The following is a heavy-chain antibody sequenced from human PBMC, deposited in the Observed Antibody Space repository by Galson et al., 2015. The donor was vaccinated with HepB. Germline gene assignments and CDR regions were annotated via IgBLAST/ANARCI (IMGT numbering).Heavy chain of an antibody. D-gene: IGHD3-10*01. V-gene: IGHV3-64D*06. Sequence: SLRLSCAASGFTFSSYAMHWVRQAPGKGLEYVSAISSNGGSTYYADSVKGRFTISRDNSKNTLYLQMSSLRAEDTAVYYCVKDWTYYYGSGSHHDYWGQGTLVTVSS. CDR2: ISSNGGST. CDR1: GFTFSSYA. CDR3: VKDWTYYYGSGSHHDY. J-gene: IGHJ4*02.